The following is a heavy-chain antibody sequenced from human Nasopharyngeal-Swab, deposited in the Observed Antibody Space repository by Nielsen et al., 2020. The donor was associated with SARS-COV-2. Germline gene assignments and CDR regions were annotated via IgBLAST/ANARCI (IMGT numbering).Heavy chain of an antibody. D-gene: IGHD6-25*01. CDR2: ISAYNGRT. CDR3: ARDPRGPDY. Sequence: ASVKVSCKASGYTFTSYGISWVRQAPGQGLEWMGWISAYNGRTYYAQKFQGRVTMTTDTSTGTAYMDLRSLRSDDTVVYYCARDPRGPDYWGQGTLVTVSS. J-gene: IGHJ4*02. CDR1: GYTFTSYG. V-gene: IGHV1-18*01.